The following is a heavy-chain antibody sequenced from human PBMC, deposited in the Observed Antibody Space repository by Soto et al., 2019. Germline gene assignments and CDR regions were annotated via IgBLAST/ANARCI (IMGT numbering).Heavy chain of an antibody. V-gene: IGHV1-18*01. CDR1: GYTFTSYG. J-gene: IGHJ5*02. CDR3: ARDRSIVGATSWFGP. CDR2: ISAYNGNT. D-gene: IGHD1-26*01. Sequence: GASVKVSCKASGYTFTSYGISWVRQAPGQGLEWMGWISAYNGNTNYAQKLQGRVTMTTDTSTSTAYMELRSLRSDDTAVYYCARDRSIVGATSWFGPWGQGTLVTVSS.